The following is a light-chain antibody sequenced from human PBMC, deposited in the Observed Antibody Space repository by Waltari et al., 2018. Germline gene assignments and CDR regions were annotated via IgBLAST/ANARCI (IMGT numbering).Light chain of an antibody. V-gene: IGLV3-1*01. CDR2: QDS. J-gene: IGLJ2*01. Sequence: SYEVTQPPSVSVSPGQTASIPCSGDKLGDNYACWYQQKPGQSPVLVIYQDSKRPSGIPERFSGSNSGNTATLTISGTQAMDEADYYCQAWDSSTDVVFGGGTKLTVL. CDR1: KLGDNY. CDR3: QAWDSSTDVV.